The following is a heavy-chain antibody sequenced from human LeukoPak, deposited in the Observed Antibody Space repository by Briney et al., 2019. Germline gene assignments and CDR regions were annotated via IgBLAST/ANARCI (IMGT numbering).Heavy chain of an antibody. V-gene: IGHV4-39*01. CDR2: IYYSGST. CDR3: ARARIQLWGRQTFDY. J-gene: IGHJ4*02. CDR1: GGSISSSSYY. Sequence: SSETLSLTCTVSGGSISSSSYYWGWIRQPPGKGREWIGSIYYSGSTYYNPSLTSRVTISVDTSKNQFSLKLSSVTAADTAVYYCARARIQLWGRQTFDYWGQGTLVTVSS. D-gene: IGHD5-18*01.